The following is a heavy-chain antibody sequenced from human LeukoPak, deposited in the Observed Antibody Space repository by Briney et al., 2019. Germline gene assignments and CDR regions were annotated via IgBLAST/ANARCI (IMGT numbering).Heavy chain of an antibody. D-gene: IGHD5-18*01. CDR3: ATVGYSYGAFDY. Sequence: GASVKVSCKVSGYTLIDISMYSVRQAPGKGLEWMGGIDREDGQTIYAQKFQGRVTMTEDTSTDTAYMEVSRLTSEDTAFYYCATVGYSYGAFDYWGQGTLVTVSS. CDR1: GYTLIDIS. CDR2: IDREDGQT. V-gene: IGHV1-24*01. J-gene: IGHJ4*02.